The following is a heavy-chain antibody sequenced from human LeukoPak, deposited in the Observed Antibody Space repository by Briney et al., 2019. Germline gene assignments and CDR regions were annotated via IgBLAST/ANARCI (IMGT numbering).Heavy chain of an antibody. V-gene: IGHV4-39*07. D-gene: IGHD6-13*01. Sequence: SETLSLTCIVSGGSISSSSYYWGWIRQPPGKGLEWIGTMYYTGTTYYNPSLTSRVTISVDTSKNQFSLKLSSVTAADTAVYYCARCIQQLVLDWFDPWGQGTLVTVSS. CDR3: ARCIQQLVLDWFDP. CDR2: MYYTGTT. CDR1: GGSISSSSYY. J-gene: IGHJ5*02.